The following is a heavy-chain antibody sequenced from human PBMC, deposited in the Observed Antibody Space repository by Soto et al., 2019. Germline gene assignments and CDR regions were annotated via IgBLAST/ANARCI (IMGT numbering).Heavy chain of an antibody. D-gene: IGHD6-6*01. CDR3: AKDMRARNVYSSSSTVACYYGMDV. J-gene: IGHJ6*02. V-gene: IGHV3-30*18. Sequence: QVQLVESGGGVVQPGRSLRLSCAASGFIFSSYGIHWVRQAPGKGLEWVTVISYDGNNKDYVDSVKVRLTISRDNFKNTLSPQMNSRRAEDTAVYFCAKDMRARNVYSSSSTVACYYGMDVWGQGNTVTVPS. CDR2: ISYDGNNK. CDR1: GFIFSSYG.